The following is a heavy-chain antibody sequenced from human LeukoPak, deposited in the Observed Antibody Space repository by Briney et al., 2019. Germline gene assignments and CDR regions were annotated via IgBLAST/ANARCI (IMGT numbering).Heavy chain of an antibody. CDR1: GFTFSSYA. CDR2: ISGSGGST. V-gene: IGHV3-23*01. D-gene: IGHD5-18*01. Sequence: GGSLRLSCAASGFTFSSYAMSWVRQAPGKGLEWVSAISGSGGSTYYADSVKGRFTISRDNSKNTLYLQMNSLRAEDTAAYYCAKGPGYSYGYCYWGQGTLVTVSS. J-gene: IGHJ4*02. CDR3: AKGPGYSYGYCY.